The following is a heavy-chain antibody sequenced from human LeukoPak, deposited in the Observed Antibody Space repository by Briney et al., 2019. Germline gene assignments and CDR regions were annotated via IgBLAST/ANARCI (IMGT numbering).Heavy chain of an antibody. Sequence: GGSLRLSCAASGFTFRSYSMNWVRQAPGKGLEWVSSISSSSRYIYYADSMKGRFTISRDNSKNSLYLQMNSLRADDTAVYYCAREVRDFGSGRRLLGDYMDVWGKGTTVTVSS. CDR1: GFTFRSYS. CDR3: AREVRDFGSGRRLLGDYMDV. J-gene: IGHJ6*03. D-gene: IGHD3-10*01. CDR2: ISSSSRYI. V-gene: IGHV3-21*06.